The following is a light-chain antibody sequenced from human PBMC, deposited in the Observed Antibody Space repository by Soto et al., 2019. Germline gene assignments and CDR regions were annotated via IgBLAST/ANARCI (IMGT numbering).Light chain of an antibody. CDR1: QSVRSD. J-gene: IGKJ4*01. Sequence: EIVLTQSPGTLSLSPGERATLSCRASQSVRSDLAWYQQKPGQAPRLLIYGASSRAPGIPDRFSGSGSGTEFTLTISSLQSEDSAVYYCQQYENWPQLTFGGGTKVDIK. V-gene: IGKV3-15*01. CDR3: QQYENWPQLT. CDR2: GAS.